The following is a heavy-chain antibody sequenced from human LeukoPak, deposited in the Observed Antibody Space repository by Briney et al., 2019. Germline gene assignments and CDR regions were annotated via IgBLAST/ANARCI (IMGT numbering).Heavy chain of an antibody. CDR3: ARDGLVGATALDY. V-gene: IGHV3-30*04. D-gene: IGHD1-26*01. J-gene: IGHJ4*02. CDR2: ISYDWSNK. CDR1: GFTFNIYA. Sequence: GRSLRLSCAACGFTFNIYAMHWVRQAPGKGLEWVAVISYDWSNKYYTDSVKGRFTISRDNSKNTLYLQMNSLRAEDTAVYYCARDGLVGATALDYWGEGTLVTVSS.